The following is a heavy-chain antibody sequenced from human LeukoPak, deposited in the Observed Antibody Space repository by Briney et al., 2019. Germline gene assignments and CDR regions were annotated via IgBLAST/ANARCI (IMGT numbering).Heavy chain of an antibody. Sequence: GGSLRLSCVASGFTFSNLAMGWVRQAPGKGLEWVSVISGSGDSTYYADSVEGRCTSSRDNSKDALYLQMNSLRAEDTAVYYCARVGYSGYDYDYWGQGTLVTVSS. CDR3: ARVGYSGYDYDY. CDR2: ISGSGDST. J-gene: IGHJ4*02. D-gene: IGHD5-12*01. CDR1: GFTFSNLA. V-gene: IGHV3-23*01.